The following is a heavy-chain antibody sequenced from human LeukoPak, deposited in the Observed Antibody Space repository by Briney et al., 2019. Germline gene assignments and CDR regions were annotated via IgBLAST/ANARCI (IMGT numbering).Heavy chain of an antibody. CDR2: IYHSGST. Sequence: SETLSLTCAVSGYSISSGYYWGWIRQPPGKGLEWIGSIYHSGSTYYNPSLKSRVTISVDTSKNQFSLKLSSVTAADTAVYYCARKEATYYMDVWGEGTTVTVSS. J-gene: IGHJ6*03. V-gene: IGHV4-38-2*01. D-gene: IGHD5-12*01. CDR1: GYSISSGYY. CDR3: ARKEATYYMDV.